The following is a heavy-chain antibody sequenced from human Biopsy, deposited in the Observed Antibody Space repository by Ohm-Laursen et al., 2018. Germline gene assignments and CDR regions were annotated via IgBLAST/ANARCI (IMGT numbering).Heavy chain of an antibody. D-gene: IGHD3-22*01. Sequence: GTLSLTCSVSGGSISNNNYYWGWIRQPPGKGLEWIGSIFYRGSTHYKPSLKSRVNISVDTSKNQFSQKLNFVTAADTAVYYCARDYDTSGYYYVSWGQGTLVTVSS. J-gene: IGHJ5*02. CDR3: ARDYDTSGYYYVS. CDR1: GGSISNNNYY. V-gene: IGHV4-39*01. CDR2: IFYRGST.